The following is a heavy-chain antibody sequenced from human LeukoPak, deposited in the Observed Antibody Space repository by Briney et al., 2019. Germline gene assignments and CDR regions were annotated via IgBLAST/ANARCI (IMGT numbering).Heavy chain of an antibody. CDR1: GFTFSSYA. CDR3: VRSFRGDLRP. Sequence: GRSLRLSCATSGFTFSSYAMHWVRQAPGKGLEWVAVISYDGSNKYYADSVKGRFTISRDNSKNSLYLQMNSLRAEDTAVYYCVRSFRGDLRPWGQGTLVTVSS. V-gene: IGHV3-30*04. CDR2: ISYDGSNK. D-gene: IGHD3-10*01. J-gene: IGHJ5*02.